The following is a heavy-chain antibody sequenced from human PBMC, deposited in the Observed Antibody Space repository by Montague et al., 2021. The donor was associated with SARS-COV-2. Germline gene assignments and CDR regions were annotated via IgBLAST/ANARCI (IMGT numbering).Heavy chain of an antibody. CDR3: AHRRLGLGMEAYAFDI. Sequence: PALVKPTQTLTLTCTFSGFSLSTSGVGVGWIRQPPGKALEWLALIYWDDGKRYSPSLKSRLTITKDTSKNQVVLTMTNMDPVDTATYYCAHRRLGLGMEAYAFDIWGQGTMVTVSS. CDR1: GFSLSTSGVG. CDR2: IYWDDGK. V-gene: IGHV2-5*02. D-gene: IGHD7-27*01. J-gene: IGHJ3*02.